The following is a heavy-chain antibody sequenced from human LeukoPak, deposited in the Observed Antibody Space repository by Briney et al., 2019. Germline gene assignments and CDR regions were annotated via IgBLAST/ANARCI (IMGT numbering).Heavy chain of an antibody. CDR1: GGSFSGYS. D-gene: IGHD3-22*01. CDR3: ARDLGDSSGYYRMRDALDI. Sequence: SETLSLTCAVYGGSFSGYSWSWIRQPPGKGLECIGEINHSGSTNSNPSLKSRVTRSLDKAKNQFSLRLSSVTAADTAVYYCARDLGDSSGYYRMRDALDIWGQGTMVTVSS. V-gene: IGHV4-34*01. J-gene: IGHJ3*02. CDR2: INHSGST.